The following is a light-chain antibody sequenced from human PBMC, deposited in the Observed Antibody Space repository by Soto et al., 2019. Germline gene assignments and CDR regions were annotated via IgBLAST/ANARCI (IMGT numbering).Light chain of an antibody. CDR1: SGLSSYA. CDR2: LNSDGSH. CDR3: QTWGPGVQEV. V-gene: IGLV4-69*01. Sequence: QPVLTQSPSASASLGASVKLTCTLSSGLSSYAIAWHQQQPEKGPRYLMKLNSDGSHSKGDGIPDRFSGSSSGPERYLTISSLQSEDEADYYCQTWGPGVQEVFGGGTKLPVL. J-gene: IGLJ2*01.